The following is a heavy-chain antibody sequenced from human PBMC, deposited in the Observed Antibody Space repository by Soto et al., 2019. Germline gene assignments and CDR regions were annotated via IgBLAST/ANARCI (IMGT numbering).Heavy chain of an antibody. V-gene: IGHV1-46*01. CDR2: INPSGGST. CDR3: ARQYCSGGSCYTLDY. CDR1: GYTFTSYF. D-gene: IGHD2-15*01. J-gene: IGHJ4*02. Sequence: QVQRVQSGAEVKKPGASVKVSCKASGYTFTSYFMHWVRQAPGQGLEWMGIINPSGGSTSYAQKFQGRVTRTRDTSTSTVYMELSSLRSEDTAVYYCARQYCSGGSCYTLDYWGQGTLVTVSS.